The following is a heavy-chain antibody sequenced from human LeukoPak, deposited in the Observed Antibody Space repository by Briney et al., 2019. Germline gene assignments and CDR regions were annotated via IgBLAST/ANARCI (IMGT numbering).Heavy chain of an antibody. CDR2: IYHSGST. CDR1: GGSISSSNW. J-gene: IGHJ3*02. CDR3: ARQYDFWSGYSHGDAFDI. D-gene: IGHD3-3*01. V-gene: IGHV4-4*02. Sequence: SSETLSLTCAVSGGSISSSNWWSWVRQPPGKGLEWIGEIYHSGSTNYNPSLKSRVTISVDKSKNQFSLKLSSVTAADTAVYYCARQYDFWSGYSHGDAFDIWGQGTMVTVSS.